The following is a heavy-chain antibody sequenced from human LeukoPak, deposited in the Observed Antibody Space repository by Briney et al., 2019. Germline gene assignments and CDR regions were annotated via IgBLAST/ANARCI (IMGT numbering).Heavy chain of an antibody. V-gene: IGHV3-15*01. CDR3: VTDPSYYASGSFYT. D-gene: IGHD3-10*01. Sequence: PGGSLRLSCAASGFTFPKAWMSWVRQAPGKGLEWVGRIKSTTDGGTTDYAAPVKGRFTISRDDSTNTLFLQMNSLKTEDTAVYYCVTDPSYYASGSFYTWGQGTLVTVSS. J-gene: IGHJ5*02. CDR1: GFTFPKAW. CDR2: IKSTTDGGTT.